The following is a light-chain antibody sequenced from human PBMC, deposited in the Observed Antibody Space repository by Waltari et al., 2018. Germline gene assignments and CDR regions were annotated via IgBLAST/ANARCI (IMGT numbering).Light chain of an antibody. V-gene: IGLV2-11*01. CDR2: AVS. J-gene: IGLJ2*01. CDR1: GIDISDEKY. Sequence: QSALTQPPSVSGPPAQSVTISCSGTGIDISDEKYVSWFQQHPGKAPKDIIFAVSARPSGVPDRFSGSKSGNTASLTISGLQSEDESHYFCCSYAGQFTWVFGGGTKLTVL. CDR3: CSYAGQFTWV.